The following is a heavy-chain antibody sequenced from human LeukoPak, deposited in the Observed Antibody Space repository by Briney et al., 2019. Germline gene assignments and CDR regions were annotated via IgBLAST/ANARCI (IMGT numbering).Heavy chain of an antibody. J-gene: IGHJ4*02. V-gene: IGHV3-66*02. Sequence: PGGSLRLSCAASGFTVSSNYMSWVRQAPGKGLEWVSVIYSGGSTYYADSVKGRFTISRDNSKNTLYLQMNSLRAEDTAVYYCARAPRDGYNSDYFDYWGQGTLVTVSS. D-gene: IGHD5-24*01. CDR1: GFTVSSNY. CDR3: ARAPRDGYNSDYFDY. CDR2: IYSGGST.